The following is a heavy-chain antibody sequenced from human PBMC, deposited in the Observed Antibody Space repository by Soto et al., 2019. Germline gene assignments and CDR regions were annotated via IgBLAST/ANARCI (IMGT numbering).Heavy chain of an antibody. CDR1: GGTFSTYA. CDR2: IIPIFGTA. D-gene: IGHD3-3*01. CDR3: AREIFGVIISGGRDAFDI. V-gene: IGHV1-69*13. J-gene: IGHJ3*02. Sequence: ASVKVSCKASGGTFSTYAISWVRQAPGQGLEWMGGIIPIFGTAKYAQKFQGRVTITADESTSTAYMELSSLRSEDTAVYYCAREIFGVIISGGRDAFDIWGQGTMVTVSS.